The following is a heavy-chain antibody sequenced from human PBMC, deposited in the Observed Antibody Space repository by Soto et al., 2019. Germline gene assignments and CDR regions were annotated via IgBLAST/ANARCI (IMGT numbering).Heavy chain of an antibody. J-gene: IGHJ4*02. Sequence: QVQLVQSGAEVKKPESSVKVSCKAPAGTFSTYAISWVRQAPGQGLEWMGGIIPMFGTANYAQRFQDRVTITADESTNTVYMELNSLRSEDTAVYFCASGIQLWLRRINNGYSGWGQGTLVTVSS. D-gene: IGHD5-18*01. CDR1: AGTFSTYA. CDR3: ASGIQLWLRRINNGYSG. V-gene: IGHV1-69*12. CDR2: IIPMFGTA.